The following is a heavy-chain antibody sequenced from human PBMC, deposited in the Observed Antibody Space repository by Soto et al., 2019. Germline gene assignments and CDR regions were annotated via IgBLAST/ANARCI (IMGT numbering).Heavy chain of an antibody. CDR3: ARHREPHFDY. CDR2: INHRGSA. CDR1: GESFSGHY. Sequence: PSETLSLTCAVYGESFSGHYWSWIRQPPGKGLEWIGEINHRGSANYSPSLKNRVTISVDTPKNQFSLKLSSMTAADTAVYFCARHREPHFDYWSQGSLVTVSS. J-gene: IGHJ4*02. V-gene: IGHV4-34*01.